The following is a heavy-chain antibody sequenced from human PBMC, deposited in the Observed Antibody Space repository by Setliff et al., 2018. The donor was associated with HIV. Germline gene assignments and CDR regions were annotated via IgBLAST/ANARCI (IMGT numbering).Heavy chain of an antibody. J-gene: IGHJ4*02. CDR2: IDPKSGGT. D-gene: IGHD1-26*01. V-gene: IGHV1-2*02. CDR3: ASAGDPGSPPLDY. CDR1: GYTFINYG. Sequence: GASVKVSCKTSGYTFINYGITWVRQAPGQGLEWMGWIDPKSGGTKFAQKFQGRVTMTRDTSISTAYVEVIRLRSDDTAVYFCASAGDPGSPPLDYWGQGTLVTVSS.